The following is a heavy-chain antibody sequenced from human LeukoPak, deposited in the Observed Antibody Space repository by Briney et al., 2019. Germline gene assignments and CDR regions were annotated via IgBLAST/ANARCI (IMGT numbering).Heavy chain of an antibody. V-gene: IGHV3-23*01. CDR1: GFTFSNHA. D-gene: IGHD2-21*02. Sequence: GGSLRLSCVTSGFTFSNHAMTWVRQAPGKGLEWVAIISGDGGATVYPDPVKGRFTISRDSSKSTVFLQMNSLRDDDTAVYYCAKGMGAHCDGGCHSRILDHWGQGTLVTVSS. CDR2: ISGDGGAT. J-gene: IGHJ4*02. CDR3: AKGMGAHCDGGCHSRILDH.